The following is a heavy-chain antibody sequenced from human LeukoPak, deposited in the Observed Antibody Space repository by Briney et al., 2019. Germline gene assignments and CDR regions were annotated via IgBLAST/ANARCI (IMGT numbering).Heavy chain of an antibody. D-gene: IGHD2-15*01. V-gene: IGHV1-69*05. J-gene: IGHJ5*02. CDR3: ARGYCSGGSCYGYRNWFDP. CDR1: GGTFSSYA. CDR2: IIPIFGTA. Sequence: GASVKVSCKASGGTFSSYAISWGRQAPGQGLEWMGGIIPIFGTANYAQKFQSRVTITTDESTSTAYMELSSLRSEETAVYYCARGYCSGGSCYGYRNWFDPWGQGTLVTVSS.